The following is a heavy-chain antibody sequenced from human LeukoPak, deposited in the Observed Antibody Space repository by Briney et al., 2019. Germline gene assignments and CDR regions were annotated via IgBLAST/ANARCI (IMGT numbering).Heavy chain of an antibody. CDR3: ARTGRVLSFVDY. CDR2: ISGYNGNT. D-gene: IGHD2-15*01. V-gene: IGHV1-18*01. CDR1: GYSFTTYG. Sequence: ASVRVSCKASGYSFTTYGISWVRQAPGQGLEWMGWISGYNGNTNYAQNLQGRVTMTTDTSTSTAYMDLRSLRSDDTAVYYCARTGRVLSFVDYWGQGTLVTVS. J-gene: IGHJ4*02.